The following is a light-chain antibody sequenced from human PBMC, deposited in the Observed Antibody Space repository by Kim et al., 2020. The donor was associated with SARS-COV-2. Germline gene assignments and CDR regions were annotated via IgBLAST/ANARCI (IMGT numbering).Light chain of an antibody. V-gene: IGKV1-5*03. Sequence: ASVGDKITITCRASRNIDDWVSWYQQMPGRAPKLLIYKASTLKSGVPSTLSGSGTGTEFTLSTSSLQPNDFATYYCQQYRSYPWTFGQGTKVDIK. J-gene: IGKJ1*01. CDR2: KAS. CDR1: RNIDDW. CDR3: QQYRSYPWT.